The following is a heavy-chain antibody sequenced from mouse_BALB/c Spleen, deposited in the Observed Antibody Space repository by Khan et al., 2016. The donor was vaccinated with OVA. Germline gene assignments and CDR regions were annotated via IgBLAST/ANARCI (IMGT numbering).Heavy chain of an antibody. J-gene: IGHJ4*01. D-gene: IGHD2-14*01. CDR2: IWGGGST. Sequence: QVRLQQSGPGLVAPSQSLSITCTVSGFSLSRYNIHWVRQPPGKGLEWLGMIWGGGSTDYNSALTSRLSISKANSKGQVVLKMHSLQTDDTAMYYGARAYYRDDGYYAMDYWGQGTSVTVSS. CDR3: ARAYYRDDGYYAMDY. CDR1: GFSLSRYN. V-gene: IGHV2-6-4*01.